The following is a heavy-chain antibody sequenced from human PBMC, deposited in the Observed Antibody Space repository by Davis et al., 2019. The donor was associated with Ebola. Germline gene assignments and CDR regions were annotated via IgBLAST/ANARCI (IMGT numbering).Heavy chain of an antibody. D-gene: IGHD6-19*01. J-gene: IGHJ6*02. CDR1: GYSFTSYW. CDR2: IYPGDSDT. Sequence: GESLKISCKGSGYSFTSYWIGWMRQMPGKGLEWMGIIYPGDSDTRYSPSFQGQVTISADKSISTAYLQWSSLKASDTAMYYCARIPTVASDYYYYGMDVWGQGTTVTVSS. V-gene: IGHV5-51*01. CDR3: ARIPTVASDYYYYGMDV.